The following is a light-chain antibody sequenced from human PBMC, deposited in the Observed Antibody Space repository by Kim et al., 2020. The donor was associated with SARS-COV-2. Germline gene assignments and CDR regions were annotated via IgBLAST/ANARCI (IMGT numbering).Light chain of an antibody. Sequence: SYELTQPPSVSVSPGQTARITCSGDALPKQYAYWYQQKPGQAPVLVIYKDSERPSGIPERFSGSSSGITVTLTISGVQAEDEADYYCQSADSSGTWEFGG. CDR1: ALPKQY. CDR2: KDS. V-gene: IGLV3-25*03. J-gene: IGLJ3*02. CDR3: QSADSSGTWE.